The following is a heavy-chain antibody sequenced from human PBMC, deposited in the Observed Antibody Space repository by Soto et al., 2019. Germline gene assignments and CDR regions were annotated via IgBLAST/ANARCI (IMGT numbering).Heavy chain of an antibody. J-gene: IGHJ5*02. Sequence: ASVKVSCNSSGYTFTSYAMHWVRDAPGQRLELMGWINAGNGNTKYSQKFQGRVTITRDTSASTAYMELSSLRSEDTAVYYCARAAVVVVVYNWFDPWGQGTLVTVSS. D-gene: IGHD3-22*01. V-gene: IGHV1-3*01. CDR1: GYTFTSYA. CDR3: ARAAVVVVVYNWFDP. CDR2: INAGNGNT.